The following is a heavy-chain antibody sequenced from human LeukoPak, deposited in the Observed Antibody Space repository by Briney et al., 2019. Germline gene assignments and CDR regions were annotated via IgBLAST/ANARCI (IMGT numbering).Heavy chain of an antibody. J-gene: IGHJ6*03. V-gene: IGHV4-34*01. CDR2: INHSGST. Sequence: PSETLSLTCAVYGGSFSVYYWSWIRQPPGKGLEWIGEINHSGSTNYNPSLKSRVTISVDTSKNQFSLKLSSVTAADTAVYYCARGPIVVVPAAISCYMDVWGKGTTVTVSS. CDR1: GGSFSVYY. D-gene: IGHD2-2*01. CDR3: ARGPIVVVPAAISCYMDV.